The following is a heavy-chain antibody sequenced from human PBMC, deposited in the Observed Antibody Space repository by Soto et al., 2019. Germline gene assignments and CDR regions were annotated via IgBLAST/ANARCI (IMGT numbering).Heavy chain of an antibody. Sequence: QVQLVQSGAEVKKPGASVKVSCKASGYTFTSYGISWVRQAPGQGLEGMGWISAYNGNTKYAQKLQGRVTMTTDTTKSTAYMELRGLRSDDTAVYYCAREKRAARRGGLDYWSQGTLVTVSS. CDR2: ISAYNGNT. V-gene: IGHV1-18*04. CDR1: GYTFTSYG. D-gene: IGHD6-6*01. J-gene: IGHJ4*02. CDR3: AREKRAARRGGLDY.